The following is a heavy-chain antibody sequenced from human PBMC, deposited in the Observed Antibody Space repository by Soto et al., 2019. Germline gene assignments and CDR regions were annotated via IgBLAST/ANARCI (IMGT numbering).Heavy chain of an antibody. CDR3: GAQDYGAKGYYFET. CDR1: GYTLTELS. Sequence: GASVKVSCKVSGYTLTELSMHWVRQAPGKGLEWMGGFDPEDGETIYAQKFQGRVTMTEDTSTDTAYMELSSLRSEDTAVYYCGAQDYGAKGYYFETWGQGTLVTVSS. CDR2: FDPEDGET. J-gene: IGHJ4*02. V-gene: IGHV1-24*01. D-gene: IGHD4-17*01.